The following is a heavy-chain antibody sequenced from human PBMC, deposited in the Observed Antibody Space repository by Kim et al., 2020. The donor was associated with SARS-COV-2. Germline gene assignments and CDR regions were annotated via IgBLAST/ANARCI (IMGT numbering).Heavy chain of an antibody. V-gene: IGHV3-23*01. Sequence: GGSLRLSCAASGFTFNDYAMSWVRQSPEKGLEWVSAISGPGGVTYYADSVKGRFTVSRDNSKNTLFLQMTSLTADDTAIYFCAKALAEVVPISWYFDLWGRGTLVTVSS. D-gene: IGHD3-22*01. CDR1: GFTFNDYA. CDR2: ISGPGGVT. CDR3: AKALAEVVPISWYFDL. J-gene: IGHJ2*01.